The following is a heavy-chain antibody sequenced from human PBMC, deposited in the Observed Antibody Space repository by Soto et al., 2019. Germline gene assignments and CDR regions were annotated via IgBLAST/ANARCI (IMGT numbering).Heavy chain of an antibody. V-gene: IGHV4-59*11. CDR2: ISYSGST. J-gene: IGHJ5*02. D-gene: IGHD3-3*01. Sequence: SEPLSLTCTVSGGSISGHYWSWIRQPPGKGLQYIGYISYSGSTNYNPSLKSRVTISVDTSDNQFSLRLSSVTAADTAVYYCARDVGLQHDTGYYDFWSGKNNWFDPWGQGILVTVSS. CDR1: GGSISGHY. CDR3: ARDVGLQHDTGYYDFWSGKNNWFDP.